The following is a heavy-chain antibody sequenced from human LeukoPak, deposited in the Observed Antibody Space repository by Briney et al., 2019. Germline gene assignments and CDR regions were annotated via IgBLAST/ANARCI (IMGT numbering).Heavy chain of an antibody. CDR1: GDSVSSNSAA. J-gene: IGHJ4*02. CDR2: TYYRSKWYN. D-gene: IGHD2-15*01. V-gene: IGHV6-1*01. CDR3: ARDRGRILGY. Sequence: SQTLSLTCAISGDSVSSNSAAWNWIRQSPSRGLEWLARTYYRSKWYNDYAVSVKSRITIDPDTSKNQLSLLLNSVTPEDTATYYCARDRGRILGYWGQGTLVTVSS.